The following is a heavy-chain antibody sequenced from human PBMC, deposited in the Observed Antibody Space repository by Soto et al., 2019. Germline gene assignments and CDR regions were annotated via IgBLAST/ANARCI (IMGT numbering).Heavy chain of an antibody. V-gene: IGHV3-30*18. CDR3: AKDTYYHDSSAYYVFDY. Sequence: QVQLVESGGGVVQPGRSLRLSCAASGFSFSSYGMHWVRQAPGKGLEWVAVISYDGTNKNYADSVKGRFTISRDNSENTVYLQMISLRTEDTAVYYCAKDTYYHDSSAYYVFDYWGQGTLVTVSS. CDR2: ISYDGTNK. CDR1: GFSFSSYG. J-gene: IGHJ4*02. D-gene: IGHD3-22*01.